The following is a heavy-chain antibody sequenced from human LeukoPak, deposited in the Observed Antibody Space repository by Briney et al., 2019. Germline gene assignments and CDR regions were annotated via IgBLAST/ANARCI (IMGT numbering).Heavy chain of an antibody. V-gene: IGHV1-18*01. Sequence: ASVKVSCKASGFTFTTYGISWVRQAPGQGLEWMGWISTYTGNTKYAQKLQGRVTMTSDTSTNTAYMELRSLRSDDTAVYYCARNRADSYDFWSGYPPLGDWGQGTLVTVSS. D-gene: IGHD3-3*01. CDR2: ISTYTGNT. J-gene: IGHJ4*02. CDR3: ARNRADSYDFWSGYPPLGD. CDR1: GFTFTTYG.